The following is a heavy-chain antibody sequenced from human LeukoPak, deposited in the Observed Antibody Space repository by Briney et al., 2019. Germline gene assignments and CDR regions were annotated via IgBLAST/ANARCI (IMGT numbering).Heavy chain of an antibody. CDR2: ISWNSGSI. CDR1: GFTFDDYA. CDR3: AKELGYCSGGSCPDAFDI. D-gene: IGHD2-15*01. Sequence: GRSLRLSCAASGFTFDDYAMHWVRQAPGKGLEWVSGISWNSGSIGYADSVKGRFTISRDNAKNSLYLQMNSLRAEDTALYYCAKELGYCSGGSCPDAFDIWGQGTMVTVSS. J-gene: IGHJ3*02. V-gene: IGHV3-9*01.